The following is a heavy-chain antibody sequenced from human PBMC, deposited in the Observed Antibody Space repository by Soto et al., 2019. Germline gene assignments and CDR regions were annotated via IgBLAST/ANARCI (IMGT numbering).Heavy chain of an antibody. J-gene: IGHJ6*03. CDR2: ISSSGSTI. CDR1: GFTFSDYY. Sequence: QVQLVESGGGLVKPGGSLRLSCAASGFTFSDYYMSWIRQAPGKGLEWVSYISSSGSTIYYADSVKGRFTISRDNAKNSLYLQMNRLRAEDTAVYYCAKVADSNYGVWYYYYYMDVWGKGTTVTVSS. D-gene: IGHD4-4*01. CDR3: AKVADSNYGVWYYYYYMDV. V-gene: IGHV3-11*01.